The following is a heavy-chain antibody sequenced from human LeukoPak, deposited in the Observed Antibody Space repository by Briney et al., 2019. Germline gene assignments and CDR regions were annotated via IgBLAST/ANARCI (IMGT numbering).Heavy chain of an antibody. Sequence: SETLSLTCTVSGVSMNYYFWNWIRQPAGEGLQWIGRIHSSGTTNYNPSLKSRVTISVDTSKNQFSLKLSSVTAADTAVYYCARVKDSYYDFWSGYSKHYYYYYYMDVWGKGTTVTVSS. CDR2: IHSSGTT. D-gene: IGHD3-3*01. CDR3: ARVKDSYYDFWSGYSKHYYYYYYMDV. J-gene: IGHJ6*03. V-gene: IGHV4-4*07. CDR1: GVSMNYYF.